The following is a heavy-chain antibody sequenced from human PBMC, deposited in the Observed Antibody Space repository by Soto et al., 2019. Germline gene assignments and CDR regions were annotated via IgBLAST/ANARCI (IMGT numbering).Heavy chain of an antibody. CDR3: ARGRRTSRIVYKSNPRRYCYMDV. Sequence: ASVKVSCKASGYTFTSYGISWVRQAPGQGLEWMGWISAYNGNTNYAQKLQGRVTMTTDTSTSTAYMELRSLRSDDTAVYYCARGRRTSRIVYKSNPRRYCYMDVWGKGTKVTISS. D-gene: IGHD2-8*01. CDR2: ISAYNGNT. J-gene: IGHJ6*03. CDR1: GYTFTSYG. V-gene: IGHV1-18*01.